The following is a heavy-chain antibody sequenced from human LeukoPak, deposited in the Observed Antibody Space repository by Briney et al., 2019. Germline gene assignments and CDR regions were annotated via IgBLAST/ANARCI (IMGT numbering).Heavy chain of an antibody. CDR1: GFTFSSYA. Sequence: GGSLRLSCAASGFTFSSYAMHRVRQAPGKGLEWVAVISYDGSNKYYADSVKGRFTISRDNSKNTLYLQMNSLRAEDTAVYYCSREYFDWSRNYYYGMDVWGQGTTVTVSS. V-gene: IGHV3-30-3*01. J-gene: IGHJ6*02. CDR2: ISYDGSNK. D-gene: IGHD3-9*01. CDR3: SREYFDWSRNYYYGMDV.